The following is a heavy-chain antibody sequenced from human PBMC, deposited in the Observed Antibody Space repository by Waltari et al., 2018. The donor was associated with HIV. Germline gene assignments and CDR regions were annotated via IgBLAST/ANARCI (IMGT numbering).Heavy chain of an antibody. V-gene: IGHV1-8*01. J-gene: IGHJ1*01. CDR1: GNTFSNYN. CDR3: TGGCGSGSSLDRGCSFRR. CDR2: MKSSRRKA. Sequence: QVQLAQSWAEVKKPAASVKVSCEASGNTFSNYNFDWVRQAPGQGLQWRGRMKSSRRKAGYGQRFEGIVSMTRNTSRYTAYMELSDLRNDDAEVYFCTGGCGSGSSLDRGCSFRRWGQGTVVTVAS. D-gene: IGHD3-10*01.